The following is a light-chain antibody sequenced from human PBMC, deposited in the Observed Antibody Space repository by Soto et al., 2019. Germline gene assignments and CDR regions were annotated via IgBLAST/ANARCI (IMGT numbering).Light chain of an antibody. V-gene: IGLV1-40*01. CDR3: QSYDSSLSVSV. J-gene: IGLJ7*01. CDR1: SSNIGAGYD. Sequence: QFVLTQPPSVSGAPGQRVTISCTGSSSNIGAGYDVHWYQQLPGTAPKLLIYGNSNRPSGVPDRFSGSKSGTSASLAITGRQAEDEADYYCQSYDSSLSVSVFGRGTQLTVL. CDR2: GNS.